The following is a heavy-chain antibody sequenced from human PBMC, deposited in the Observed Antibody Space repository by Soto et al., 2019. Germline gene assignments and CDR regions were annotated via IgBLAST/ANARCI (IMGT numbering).Heavy chain of an antibody. CDR2: ISYDGSNK. J-gene: IGHJ4*02. Sequence: QVQLVESGGGVVQPGRSLRLSCAASGFTFSSYAMHWVRQAPGKGLEWVAVISYDGSNKYYADSVKGRFTISRDNSKNTLYLQMNSLRDEDTAVYYCARDGERVLRFLDWLSAPGDYWGQGTLVTVSS. V-gene: IGHV3-30-3*01. D-gene: IGHD3-3*01. CDR1: GFTFSSYA. CDR3: ARDGERVLRFLDWLSAPGDY.